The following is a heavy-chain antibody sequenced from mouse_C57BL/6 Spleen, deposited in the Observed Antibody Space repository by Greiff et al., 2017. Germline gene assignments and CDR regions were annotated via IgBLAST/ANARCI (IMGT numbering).Heavy chain of an antibody. CDR3: ASLETLYYFDG. V-gene: IGHV1-64*01. CDR1: GYTFTSYW. J-gene: IGHJ2*01. Sequence: VQLQQPGAELVKPGASVKLSCKASGYTFTSYWMHWVKQRPGQGLEWIGMIHPNSGSTNYNEKFKSKATLTVDKSSSTAYMQLSSLTSEDSAVYYCASLETLYYFDGWGQGTTLTVSS. CDR2: IHPNSGST. D-gene: IGHD6-2*01.